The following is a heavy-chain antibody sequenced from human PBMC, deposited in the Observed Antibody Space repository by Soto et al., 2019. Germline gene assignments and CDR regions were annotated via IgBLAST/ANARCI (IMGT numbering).Heavy chain of an antibody. V-gene: IGHV1-18*04. CDR1: GYTSADFG. Sequence: QVQLMQSGTEVKKPGASVTVSCKASGYTSADFGISWVRQAPGPGLEWMGWVSGNNGASNPAPKVQGRITMTLDTPTGVSYMALRSLRSDDTAIYYCVRAQKYFRVNGNWCDSWGQGTLVSVSS. J-gene: IGHJ5*01. CDR3: VRAQKYFRVNGNWCDS. CDR2: VSGNNGAS. D-gene: IGHD2-2*01.